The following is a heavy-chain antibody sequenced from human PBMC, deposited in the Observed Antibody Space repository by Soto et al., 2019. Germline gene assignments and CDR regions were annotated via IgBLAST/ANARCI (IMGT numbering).Heavy chain of an antibody. CDR1: GFTFSYYG. CDR2: ISYDGSDQ. Sequence: QVQLVESGGGVVQPGRSLRLSCAASGFTFSYYGMHWVRQAPGKGLEWVAMISYDGSDQYYADSVRGRFTISRDNSKNTLNLQMNSLRGDDTAVDYCAKALGELSPESYDYWGQGTLITVSS. J-gene: IGHJ4*02. V-gene: IGHV3-30*18. CDR3: AKALGELSPESYDY. D-gene: IGHD3-16*02.